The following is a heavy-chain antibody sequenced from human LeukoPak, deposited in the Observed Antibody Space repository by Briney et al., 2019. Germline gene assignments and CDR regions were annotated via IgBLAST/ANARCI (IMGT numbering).Heavy chain of an antibody. Sequence: GESLKISCKGSGYSFTSYWIGWVRPMPGKGLEWMGIIYPGDSGTRYSPSFQGQVTISADKSISTAYLQWSSLKASDTAVYYCARRGDSSSPPFDYWGQGTLVTVSS. CDR1: GYSFTSYW. V-gene: IGHV5-51*01. CDR2: IYPGDSGT. D-gene: IGHD6-13*01. CDR3: ARRGDSSSPPFDY. J-gene: IGHJ4*02.